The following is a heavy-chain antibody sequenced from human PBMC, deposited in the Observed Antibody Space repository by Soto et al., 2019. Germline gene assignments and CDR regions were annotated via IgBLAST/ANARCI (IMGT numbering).Heavy chain of an antibody. CDR3: TGSGVLYYCMDV. J-gene: IGHJ6*03. D-gene: IGHD3-3*01. CDR1: GFTFSGSA. V-gene: IGHV3-73*01. CDR2: IRSKANSYAT. Sequence: EVQLVESGGGLVQPGGSLKLSCAASGFTFSGSAMHWVRQASGKGLEWVGRIRSKANSYATAYAASVKGRFTISRDDSQNQGYLQKNGVTTKDPPEYCCTGSGVLYYCMDVWGKGTTVTVSS.